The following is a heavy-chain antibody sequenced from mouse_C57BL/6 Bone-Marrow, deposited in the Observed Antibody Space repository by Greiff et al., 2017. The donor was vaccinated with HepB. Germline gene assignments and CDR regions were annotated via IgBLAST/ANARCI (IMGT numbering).Heavy chain of an antibody. CDR3: ARGGGGKSWYFDV. D-gene: IGHD1-1*02. CDR2: INPSNGGT. CDR1: GYTFTSYW. J-gene: IGHJ1*03. V-gene: IGHV1-53*01. Sequence: QVQLQHPGTELVKPGASVKLSCKASGYTFTSYWMHWVKQRPGQGLEWIGNINPSNGGTNYNEKFKSKATLTVDKSSSTAYMQLSSLTSEDSAVYYCARGGGGKSWYFDVWGTGTTVTVSS.